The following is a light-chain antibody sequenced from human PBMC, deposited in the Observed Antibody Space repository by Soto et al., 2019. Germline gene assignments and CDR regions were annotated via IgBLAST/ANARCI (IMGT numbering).Light chain of an antibody. J-gene: IGKJ1*01. CDR3: QHYNSYSEA. CDR1: ESIRTW. V-gene: IGKV1-5*03. Sequence: DIQMTQSPSTLSATAGDRVTITCRASESIRTWLAWYQHKPGKAPKLLIYKASTLKSGVPSRFSGSGSGTEFTLTISSLQPDDFATYYCQHYNSYSEAFGQGTKVDIK. CDR2: KAS.